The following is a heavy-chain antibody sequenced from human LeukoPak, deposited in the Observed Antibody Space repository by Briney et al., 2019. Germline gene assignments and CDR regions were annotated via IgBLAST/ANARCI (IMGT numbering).Heavy chain of an antibody. CDR2: INHRGGT. CDR3: ARRWERWLQPRGFDY. J-gene: IGHJ4*02. Sequence: PSETLSLTCAVCGGSFSGYYWSWLRQPPGKGLEWIGEINHRGGTNYTPSFKGRVTISVDTTKNQFSLKLRSVNAADTAVYYCARRWERWLQPRGFDYWGQGTLVPVSS. V-gene: IGHV4-34*01. CDR1: GGSFSGYY. D-gene: IGHD5-24*01.